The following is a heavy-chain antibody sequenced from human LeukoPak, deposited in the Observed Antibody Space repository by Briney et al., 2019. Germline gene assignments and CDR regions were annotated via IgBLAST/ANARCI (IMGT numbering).Heavy chain of an antibody. D-gene: IGHD1-26*01. CDR2: IIPIFGTA. CDR3: ARQGDGSYYFDY. CDR1: GGTFSSYA. V-gene: IGHV1-69*05. J-gene: IGHJ4*02. Sequence: SVKVSCKTSGGTFSSYAISWVRQAPGQGLEWMGRIIPIFGTANYAQKFQGRVTITTDESTSTAYMELSSLRSEDTAVYYCARQGDGSYYFDYWGQGTLVTVSS.